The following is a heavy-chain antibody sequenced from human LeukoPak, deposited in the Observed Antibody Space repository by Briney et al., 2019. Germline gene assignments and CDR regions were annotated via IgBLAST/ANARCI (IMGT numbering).Heavy chain of an antibody. V-gene: IGHV1-2*02. J-gene: IGHJ5*02. CDR2: INPNSGGT. Sequence: ASVKVSCKASGYTFTGYYMHWVRQAPGQGLEWMGWINPNSGGTNYAQKFQGRVTMTRDTSISTAYMELSRLRSDDTAVYYCARVSASGGFDDHWGQGSLVTVSS. CDR1: GYTFTGYY. D-gene: IGHD3-10*01. CDR3: ARVSASGGFDDH.